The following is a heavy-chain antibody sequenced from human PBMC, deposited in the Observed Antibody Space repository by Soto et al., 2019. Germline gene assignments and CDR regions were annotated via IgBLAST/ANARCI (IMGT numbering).Heavy chain of an antibody. CDR1: GDSISSYY. Sequence: QVQLQESGPGLVKPSETLSLTCTVSGDSISSYYWTWIRQPPGEGLEWIGYIYDSGRTYYNPSLKGRVTISVDTSKNQFSLRLISVSAADPAVYYCARGTIPYYYYGMDVWGQGATVTVSS. J-gene: IGHJ6*02. CDR3: ARGTIPYYYYGMDV. D-gene: IGHD3-10*01. CDR2: IYDSGRT. V-gene: IGHV4-59*01.